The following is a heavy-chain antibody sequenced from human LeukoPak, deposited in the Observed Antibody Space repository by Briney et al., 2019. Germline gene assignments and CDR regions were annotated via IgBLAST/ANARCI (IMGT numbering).Heavy chain of an antibody. CDR2: MNPNSGNT. D-gene: IGHD6-13*01. Sequence: GASVKVSCKASGYTFTSYDINWVRQATGQGLEWMGWMNPNSGNTGYAQKFQGRVTMTRNTSISTAYMELSSLRSEDTAVYYCTPASGYSSSWYGSYWYFDLWGRGTLVTVSS. CDR1: GYTFTSYD. J-gene: IGHJ2*01. V-gene: IGHV1-8*01. CDR3: TPASGYSSSWYGSYWYFDL.